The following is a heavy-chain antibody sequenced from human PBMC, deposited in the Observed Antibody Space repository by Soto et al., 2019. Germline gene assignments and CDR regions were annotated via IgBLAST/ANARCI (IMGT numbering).Heavy chain of an antibody. V-gene: IGHV1-46*01. CDR1: TYTFTTYS. D-gene: IGHD3-10*01. J-gene: IGHJ4*02. CDR2: INPSGGST. Sequence: QVQLVQSGAEVKKPGASVKVSCKASTYTFTTYSFHWVRQAPGQGLEWMGIINPSGGSTRYAQKFQGRVTMTSDTSTGTVYMELRSLRSEDTAMYYCARSRGVPQNFDNWGQGTLVTVSS. CDR3: ARSRGVPQNFDN.